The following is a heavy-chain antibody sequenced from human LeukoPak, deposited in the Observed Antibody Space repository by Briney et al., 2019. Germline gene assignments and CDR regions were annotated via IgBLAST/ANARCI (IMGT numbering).Heavy chain of an antibody. CDR2: ISDDGSNK. V-gene: IGHV3-30-3*01. Sequence: PGGALRLSSAPSRVTSSNSTMHTVPDDPGKRLGCVAVISDDGSNKYYADSVKGRFTISRDNSKNTLYLQMNSLRAEDTAVYYCARDPSYGDWTYFDYWGQGTLVTVSS. J-gene: IGHJ4*02. CDR1: RVTSSNST. CDR3: ARDPSYGDWTYFDY. D-gene: IGHD4-17*01.